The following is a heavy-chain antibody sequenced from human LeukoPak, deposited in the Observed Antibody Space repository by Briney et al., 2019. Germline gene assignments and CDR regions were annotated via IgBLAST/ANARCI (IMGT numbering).Heavy chain of an antibody. CDR1: GYSISSGYY. D-gene: IGHD1-26*01. CDR3: ARPYKVGARWFDP. Sequence: SETLSLTCTVSGYSISSGYYWGWIRQPPGKGLEWIGSIYHSGSTYYNPSLKSRVTISVDTSKNQFSLKLSSVTAADTAVYYCARPYKVGARWFDPWGQGTLVTVSS. CDR2: IYHSGST. J-gene: IGHJ5*02. V-gene: IGHV4-38-2*02.